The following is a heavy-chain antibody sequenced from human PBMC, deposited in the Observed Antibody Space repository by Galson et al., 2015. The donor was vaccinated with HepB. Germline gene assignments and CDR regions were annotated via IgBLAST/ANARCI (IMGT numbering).Heavy chain of an antibody. V-gene: IGHV3-23*01. Sequence: SLRLSCAASGFTFSSYAMSWVRQAPGKGLEWVSAISGSVGSTYYADSVKGRFTISRDNSKNTLYLQMNSLRAEDTAVYYCAKSQPRTPHRLLYRGETHFYDNWGQGTLVTVSS. CDR3: AKSQPRTPHRLLYRGETHFYDN. CDR2: ISGSVGST. J-gene: IGHJ4*02. CDR1: GFTFSSYA. D-gene: IGHD2-2*02.